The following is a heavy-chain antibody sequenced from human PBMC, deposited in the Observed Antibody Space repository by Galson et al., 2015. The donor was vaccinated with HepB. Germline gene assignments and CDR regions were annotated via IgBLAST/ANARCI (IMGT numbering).Heavy chain of an antibody. V-gene: IGHV1-69*02. Sequence: SCKASGGTFSSYTISWVRQAPGQGLEWMGRIIPILGIANYAQKFQGRVTITADKSTSTAYMELSSLRSEDTAVYYCARSQVVREEGGLDYWGQGTLVTVSS. J-gene: IGHJ4*02. CDR3: ARSQVVREEGGLDY. CDR1: GGTFSSYT. CDR2: IIPILGIA. D-gene: IGHD3-10*01.